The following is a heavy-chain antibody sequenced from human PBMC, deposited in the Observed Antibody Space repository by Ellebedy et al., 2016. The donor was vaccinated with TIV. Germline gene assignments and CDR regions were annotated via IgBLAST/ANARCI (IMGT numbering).Heavy chain of an antibody. D-gene: IGHD4-11*01. CDR1: GYTFTSYG. V-gene: IGHV1-18*01. Sequence: AASVKVSCKASGYTFTSYGISWVRQAPGQGLEWMGWISAYNGNTNYAQKLQGRVTITTDTSTSTAYMEVRSLRSDDTAVYYCARRSRQDYSIREMYYFDYWGQGTLVTVSS. J-gene: IGHJ4*02. CDR2: ISAYNGNT. CDR3: ARRSRQDYSIREMYYFDY.